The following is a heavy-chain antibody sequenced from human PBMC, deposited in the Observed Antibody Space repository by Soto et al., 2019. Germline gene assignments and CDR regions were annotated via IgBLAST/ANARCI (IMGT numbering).Heavy chain of an antibody. CDR3: AGGMCFGGSCYLDV. CDR1: GGTFSTYT. CDR2: ISHGIDIL. D-gene: IGHD2-15*01. Sequence: QVQLVQSGAEVKKPGSSVKVSCKASGGTFSTYTLYWVRQAPGQGLEWMGGISHGIDILDYAQKFQGRVTITADESTSTVYMQLSTLISEDTALYYCAGGMCFGGSCYLDVWGQGTLVTVSS. V-gene: IGHV1-69*12. J-gene: IGHJ4*02.